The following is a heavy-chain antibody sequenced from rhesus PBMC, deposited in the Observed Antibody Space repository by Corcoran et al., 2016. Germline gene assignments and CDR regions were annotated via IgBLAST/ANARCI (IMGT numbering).Heavy chain of an antibody. CDR1: GGSISSSY. V-gene: IGHV4-169*01. Sequence: QLQLQESGPGLVKPSETLSVTCAVSGGSISSSYWSWIRQAPGKGLEWIGYIYGSSGSTNYNPSHKNRVTISKDTSKNQFSLKLSSVTAADTAVYYCARGGYGSWNLRYWGQGVLVTVSS. D-gene: IGHD6-25*01. CDR2: IYGSSGST. CDR3: ARGGYGSWNLRY. J-gene: IGHJ4*01.